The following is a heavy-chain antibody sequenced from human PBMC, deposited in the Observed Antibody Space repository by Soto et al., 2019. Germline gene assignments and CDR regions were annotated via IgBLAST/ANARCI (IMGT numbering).Heavy chain of an antibody. V-gene: IGHV1-3*01. J-gene: IGHJ4*02. CDR2: INPVNGKT. Sequence: ASVKVSCKASGYTFTSYAMNWVRQAPGQRLERMGGINPVNGKTKYAQKFQGRVTITTDESTSTAYMELSSLRSEDTAVYYCATLGYCISTSCSSPDYWGQGTLVTVSS. CDR3: ATLGYCISTSCSSPDY. CDR1: GYTFTSYA. D-gene: IGHD2-2*01.